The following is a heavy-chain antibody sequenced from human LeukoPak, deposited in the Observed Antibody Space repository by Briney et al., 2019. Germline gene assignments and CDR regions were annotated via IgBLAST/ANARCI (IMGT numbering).Heavy chain of an antibody. CDR2: ISYDGSNK. CDR3: ARVSYDSSGYIDY. D-gene: IGHD3-22*01. Sequence: PGRSLRLSCAASGFTFSSYGMHWVRQAPGKGLECVAVISYDGSNKYYADSVKGRFTISRDNSKNTLYLQMNSLRAEDTAVYYCARVSYDSSGYIDYWGQGTLVTVSS. CDR1: GFTFSSYG. V-gene: IGHV3-30*03. J-gene: IGHJ4*02.